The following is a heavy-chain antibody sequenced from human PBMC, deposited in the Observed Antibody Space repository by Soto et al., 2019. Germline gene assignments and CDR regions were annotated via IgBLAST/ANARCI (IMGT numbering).Heavy chain of an antibody. V-gene: IGHV1-46*01. Sequence: QVQLVQSGAELKKPGASVKVACKASGYKFTTYFIHWVRQAPAQGLEWMGMIHPSGDTGYAQKFRGRVTMTIDTSTTTAYMELRNLTSEDAAVYFSVRGYCTTSPCSGDFQFWGQGTLVTVAS. CDR3: VRGYCTTSPCSGDFQF. CDR1: GYKFTTYF. CDR2: IHPSGDT. J-gene: IGHJ1*01. D-gene: IGHD2-15*01.